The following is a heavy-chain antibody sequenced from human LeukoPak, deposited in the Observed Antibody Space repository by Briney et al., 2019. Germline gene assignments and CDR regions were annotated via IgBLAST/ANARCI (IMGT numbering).Heavy chain of an antibody. J-gene: IGHJ2*01. CDR2: TRNKANSYTT. V-gene: IGHV3-72*01. D-gene: IGHD3-10*01. CDR3: ARESGGGVLGYFDL. Sequence: GGSLRLSCAASGFTFSDHCMAWVRQAPGKGLEWVGRTRNKANSYTTEYAASVKGRFTISRDDSKKSLYLQMNSLKTEDTAVYYCARESGGGVLGYFDLWGRGTLVSVSS. CDR1: GFTFSDHC.